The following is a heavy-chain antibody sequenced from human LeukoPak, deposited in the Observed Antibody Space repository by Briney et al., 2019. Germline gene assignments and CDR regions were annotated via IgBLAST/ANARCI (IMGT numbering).Heavy chain of an antibody. CDR3: ASKGVVTATSYAFDI. CDR2: IYPGDPDT. J-gene: IGHJ3*02. CDR1: GHSFTSYW. Sequence: GESLKISCKGSGHSFTSYWIGWVRQMPGKGLEWMGIIYPGDPDTRYSPSFQGQVTISADKSISTAYLQWSSLKASDTAMYYCASKGVVTATSYAFDIWGQGTMVTVSS. V-gene: IGHV5-51*01. D-gene: IGHD2-21*02.